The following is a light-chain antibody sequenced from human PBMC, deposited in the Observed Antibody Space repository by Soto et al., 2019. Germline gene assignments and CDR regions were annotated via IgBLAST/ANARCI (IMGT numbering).Light chain of an antibody. CDR2: WAS. V-gene: IGKV4-1*01. CDR3: QQHYSTPLA. J-gene: IGKJ5*01. Sequence: DIVMTQSPDSLAVSLGERATINFKSIQSVLYSSNSKNYLAWYQQKAGQPPKLLIYWASTRESGVPDRFSGSGSGTDFTLTISSLQAEDVAVYYCQQHYSTPLAFGQGTRLEIK. CDR1: QSVLYSSNSKNY.